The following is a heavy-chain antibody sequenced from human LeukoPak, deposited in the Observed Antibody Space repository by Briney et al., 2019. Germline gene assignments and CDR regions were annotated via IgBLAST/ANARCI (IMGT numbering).Heavy chain of an antibody. J-gene: IGHJ4*02. D-gene: IGHD4/OR15-4a*01. CDR1: GFTVSNNY. CDR3: ASTLKRDY. Sequence: GGSLRLSCAASGFTVSNNYMSWVRQAPGKGLEWVSVIYSGGSTYYADSVKGRFTISRDNAKNSLYLQMNSLRAEDTALYYCASTLKRDYWGQGTLVTVSS. CDR2: IYSGGST. V-gene: IGHV3-53*01.